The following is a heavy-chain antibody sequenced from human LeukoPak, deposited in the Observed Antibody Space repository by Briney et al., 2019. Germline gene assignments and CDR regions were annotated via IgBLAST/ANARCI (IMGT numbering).Heavy chain of an antibody. Sequence: GGSLRLSCAASGFTFSSYWMSWVRQAPGKGLEWVANIKQDGSEKYYVDSVKGRFTISRDNAKNPLYLQMNSLRAEDTAVYYCARVGIAVAGNFDYWGQGTLVTVSS. CDR2: IKQDGSEK. CDR3: ARVGIAVAGNFDY. J-gene: IGHJ4*02. CDR1: GFTFSSYW. V-gene: IGHV3-7*01. D-gene: IGHD6-19*01.